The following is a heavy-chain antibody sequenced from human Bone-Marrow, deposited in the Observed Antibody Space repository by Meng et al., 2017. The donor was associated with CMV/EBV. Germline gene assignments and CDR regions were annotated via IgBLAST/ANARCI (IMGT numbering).Heavy chain of an antibody. CDR1: GFTFSDYY. V-gene: IGHV3-11*01. D-gene: IGHD3-3*01. CDR2: ISSSGSTI. CDR3: GRAQNYDFWSAWGMDV. J-gene: IGHJ6*02. Sequence: GESLKISCAASGFTFSDYYMSWIRQAPGKGLEWVSYISSSGSTIYYADSVKGRFTISRDNAKNSLYLQMNSLRAEDTAVYYCGRAQNYDFWSAWGMDVWGQGTTVTVSS.